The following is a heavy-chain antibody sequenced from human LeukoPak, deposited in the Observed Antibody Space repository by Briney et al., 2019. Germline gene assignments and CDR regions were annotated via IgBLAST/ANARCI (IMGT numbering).Heavy chain of an antibody. CDR1: GYSFTSYG. D-gene: IGHD3-10*01. J-gene: IGHJ6*02. CDR3: ARGGRDGMDV. CDR2: VSAYDGST. V-gene: IGHV1-18*01. Sequence: ASVKVSCKASGYSFTSYGFTWVRRAPGRGLEWMGWVSAYDGSTNYAQKIRGRVTMTTDASKNTVCMELRSLRFDDTAVYYCARGGRDGMDVWGQGTTVTVSS.